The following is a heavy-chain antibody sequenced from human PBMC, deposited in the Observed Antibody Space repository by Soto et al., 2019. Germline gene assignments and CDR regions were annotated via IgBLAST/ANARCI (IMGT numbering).Heavy chain of an antibody. J-gene: IGHJ4*02. Sequence: QVQLVQSGAEVKNPGSSVKVSCKASGDTFSRSTISWVRQVTGQRLEWMGRIIPVLGVENHAQNFQGRVTKTADKSTSTAYLELSSLKSEDTAIYYCASSTAGVYVFHDWGQGTLVTVSS. CDR1: GDTFSRST. CDR2: IIPVLGVE. D-gene: IGHD2-8*01. CDR3: ASSTAGVYVFHD. V-gene: IGHV1-69*02.